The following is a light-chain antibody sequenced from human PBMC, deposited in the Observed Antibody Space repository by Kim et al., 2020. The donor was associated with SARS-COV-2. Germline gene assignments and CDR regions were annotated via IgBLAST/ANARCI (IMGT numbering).Light chain of an antibody. V-gene: IGKV3-15*01. J-gene: IGKJ2*01. Sequence: PGERANLSCRASQSVSSNLAWYQQKPGQAPRLLIYGASTRATGIPARFSGSGSGTEFTLTISSLQSEDFAVYYCQQYNNWPYTFGQGTKLEI. CDR3: QQYNNWPYT. CDR1: QSVSSN. CDR2: GAS.